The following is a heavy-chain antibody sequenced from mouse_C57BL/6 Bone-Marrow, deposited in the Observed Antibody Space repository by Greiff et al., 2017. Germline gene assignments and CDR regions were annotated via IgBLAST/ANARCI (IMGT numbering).Heavy chain of an antibody. V-gene: IGHV5S21*01. Sequence: EVKLLESGEGLVKPGGSLKLSCAASGFTFSSYAMSWVRQTPEKRLEWVAYISSGGDYIYDADTVKGRFTISRDNARKTLYLQMSLRKLEDTAMYYGARAWRLLLWYFDVWGTGTTGTVSS. CDR2: ISSGGDYI. CDR1: GFTFSSYA. J-gene: IGHJ1*03. CDR3: ARAWRLLLWYFDV. D-gene: IGHD2-3*01.